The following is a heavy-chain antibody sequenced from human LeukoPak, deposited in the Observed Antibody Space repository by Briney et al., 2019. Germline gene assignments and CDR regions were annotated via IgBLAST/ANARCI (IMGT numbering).Heavy chain of an antibody. CDR2: ISWNSGSI. D-gene: IGHD5-24*01. J-gene: IGHJ3*02. CDR3: AKDIREMATIFDAFDI. Sequence: GGSLRLSCTASGFTFSSYSLNWVREAPGKGLEWISGISWNSGSIGYADSVKGRFTISRDNDKNSLYLQMNSLRAEDTALYYCAKDIREMATIFDAFDIWGQGTMVTVSS. V-gene: IGHV3-9*01. CDR1: GFTFSSYS.